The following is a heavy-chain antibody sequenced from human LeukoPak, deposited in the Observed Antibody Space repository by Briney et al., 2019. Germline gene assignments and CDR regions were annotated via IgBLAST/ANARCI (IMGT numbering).Heavy chain of an antibody. CDR2: IIGSDTST. D-gene: IGHD3-3*01. Sequence: GGSLGLSCEASGLTFSNYPMNWVGQAPGKGLGGVSGIIGSDTSTYYTDSVRGRFTISRDTSKNTLYLQMNSLRAEDTAVYYCAKEGYDFWSTYSRTHFDYWGQGTLVTVSS. V-gene: IGHV3-23*01. CDR3: AKEGYDFWSTYSRTHFDY. J-gene: IGHJ4*02. CDR1: GLTFSNYP.